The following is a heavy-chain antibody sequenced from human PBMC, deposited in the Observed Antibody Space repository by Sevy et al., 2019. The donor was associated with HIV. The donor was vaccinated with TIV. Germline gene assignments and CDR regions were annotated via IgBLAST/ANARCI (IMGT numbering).Heavy chain of an antibody. J-gene: IGHJ4*02. CDR1: RFTFSTYD. CDR3: AKGQGYDYIWGNEGSEYYFDY. D-gene: IGHD3-16*01. V-gene: IGHV3-30*18. Sequence: GGSLRLSCAASRFTFSTYDIHWVRQAPGKGLEWVAVISHDGSYQYYTDSVKGRFTISGDDSKNKAYLQMNSLRADDSGVYYCAKGQGYDYIWGNEGSEYYFDYWGQGTLVTVSS. CDR2: ISHDGSYQ.